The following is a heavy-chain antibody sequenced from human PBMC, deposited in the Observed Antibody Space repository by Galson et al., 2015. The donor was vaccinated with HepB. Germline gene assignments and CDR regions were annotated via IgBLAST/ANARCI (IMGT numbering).Heavy chain of an antibody. Sequence: PALVKPTPTPTLTCNFSVFSLRTSGVGVGWIRQPPGKALEWLAHIYWNNDNRYSPSLKSRLTLTKDTPKKQVGRIMTSVDPVDTASYYCGHSPAWSGYSFARWGPGTLVTVSS. V-gene: IGHV2-5*01. CDR2: IYWNNDN. CDR1: VFSLRTSGVG. D-gene: IGHD3-3*01. CDR3: GHSPAWSGYSFAR. J-gene: IGHJ4*01.